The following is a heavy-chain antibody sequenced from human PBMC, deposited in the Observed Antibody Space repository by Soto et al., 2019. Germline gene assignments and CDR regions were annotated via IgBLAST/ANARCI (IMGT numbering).Heavy chain of an antibody. CDR3: ERAHSSSWYPGY. CDR1: GGPFRGYY. CDR2: INHSGST. D-gene: IGHD6-13*01. V-gene: IGHV4-34*01. J-gene: IGHJ4*02. Sequence: PSGTLYLTCAVHGGPFRGYYWSWIRQPPGKGLEWIGEINHSGSTNYNPSLKSRVTISVDTSKNQFSLKLSYVTAEETDVYYCERAHSSSWYPGYWGQGTMVTVAA.